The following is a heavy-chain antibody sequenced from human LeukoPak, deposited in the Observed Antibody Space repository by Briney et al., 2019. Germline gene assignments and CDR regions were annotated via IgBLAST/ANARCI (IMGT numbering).Heavy chain of an antibody. V-gene: IGHV3-21*01. J-gene: IGHJ4*02. CDR2: IGSSSSYI. CDR1: GFTFSSYS. Sequence: PGGSLRLSCAASGFTFSSYSMNWVRQAPGKGLGWVSSIGSSSSYIYYADSVKGRFTISRDNAKNSLYLQMNSLRAEDTAVYYCARDRPYCSSTSCYSSPSFDYWGQGTLVTVSS. D-gene: IGHD2-2*01. CDR3: ARDRPYCSSTSCYSSPSFDY.